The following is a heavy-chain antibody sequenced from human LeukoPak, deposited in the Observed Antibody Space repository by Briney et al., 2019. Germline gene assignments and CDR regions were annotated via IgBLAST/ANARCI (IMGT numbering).Heavy chain of an antibody. D-gene: IGHD3-22*01. CDR2: ISSSSSYI. CDR3: ARDPRITMIVVVTGAFDI. J-gene: IGHJ3*02. Sequence: PGGSLRLSCAASGFTFSSYSMNWVRQAPGKGLEWVSSISSSSSYIYYADSVKGRFTISRDNAKNSLYLQMNSLRAEDTAVYYCARDPRITMIVVVTGAFDIWGQGTMVTVSS. V-gene: IGHV3-21*01. CDR1: GFTFSSYS.